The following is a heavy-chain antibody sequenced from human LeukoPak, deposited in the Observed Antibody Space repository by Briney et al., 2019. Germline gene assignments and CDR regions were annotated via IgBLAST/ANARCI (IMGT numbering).Heavy chain of an antibody. CDR2: IYTGGSA. V-gene: IGHV3-66*01. D-gene: IGHD1-1*01. CDR1: GFTVSSNY. J-gene: IGHJ4*02. CDR3: ARITGTYSLFDY. Sequence: GGSLRLSCAVSGFTVSSNYMSWVRQAPGKGLEWVSLIYTGGSAYYADSVKGRFTISRDNSKSTLYLQMNRLRAEDTAIYYCARITGTYSLFDYWGQGTLVTVSS.